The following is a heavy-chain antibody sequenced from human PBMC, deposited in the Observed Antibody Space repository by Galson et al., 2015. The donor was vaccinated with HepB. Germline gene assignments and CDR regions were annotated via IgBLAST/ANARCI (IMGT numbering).Heavy chain of an antibody. CDR3: ARAGQRDGYNPDLENYGMDV. CDR2: IIPILGIA. V-gene: IGHV1-69*02. D-gene: IGHD5-24*01. Sequence: SVKVSCKASGGTFSTYTITWVRQAPGQGLEWMGRIIPILGIANYAQKFQGRVTITADKSTSTAYMELSSLRSEDTAVFYCARAGQRDGYNPDLENYGMDVWGQGTTVTVSS. J-gene: IGHJ6*02. CDR1: GGTFSTYT.